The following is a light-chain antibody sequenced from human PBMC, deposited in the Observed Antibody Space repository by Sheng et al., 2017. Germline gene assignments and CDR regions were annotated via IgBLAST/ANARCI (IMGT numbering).Light chain of an antibody. J-gene: IGKJ1*01. V-gene: IGKV1-5*03. Sequence: DIQMTQSPSTLSASVGDRVTITCRASQSISSWLAWYQQKPGQAPKLLIYKASSLKSGVPSRFSGSGSGTEFTLAISSLQPDDFATYYCQQYNSSPWTFGQGTKVE. CDR3: QQYNSSPWT. CDR1: QSISSW. CDR2: KAS.